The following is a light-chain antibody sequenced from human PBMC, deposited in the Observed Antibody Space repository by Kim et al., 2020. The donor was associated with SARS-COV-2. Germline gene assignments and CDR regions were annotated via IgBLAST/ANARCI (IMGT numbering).Light chain of an antibody. CDR2: GAS. V-gene: IGKV3-20*01. J-gene: IGKJ2*03. CDR1: QSVSSRT. CDR3: QQYGNAPRS. Sequence: SQGETAPLSSRASQSVSSRTLAWYRQTPRQAPRLLVYGASSRATGIPDRVSGSGSGTDFTLAVSRLEPEDFAVYYCQQYGNAPRSFGQGKKLEI.